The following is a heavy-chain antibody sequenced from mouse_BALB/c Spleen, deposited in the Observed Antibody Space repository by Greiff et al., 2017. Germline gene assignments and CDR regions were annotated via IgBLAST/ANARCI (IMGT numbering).Heavy chain of an antibody. CDR1: GFSLTGYG. D-gene: IGHD1-2*01. V-gene: IGHV2-6-7*01. J-gene: IGHJ4*01. CDR3: AREGVTTANAMDY. CDR2: IWGDGST. Sequence: VHLVESGPGLVAPSQSLSITCTVSGFSLTGYGVNWVRQPPGKGLEWLGMIWGDGSTDYNSALKSRLSISKDNSKSQVFLKMNSLQTDDTARYYCAREGVTTANAMDYWGQGTSVTVSS.